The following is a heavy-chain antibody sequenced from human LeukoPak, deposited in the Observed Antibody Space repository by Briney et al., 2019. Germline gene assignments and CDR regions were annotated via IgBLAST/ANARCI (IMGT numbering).Heavy chain of an antibody. Sequence: SETLSLTCAVYGGSFSGYYWSWIRQPPGTGLEWIGEINHSGSTNYNPSLKSRVTISVDTSKNQFSLKLSSVTAADTAVYYCARGHYYDSSGYYCYYYYMDVWGKGTTVTVSS. CDR3: ARGHYYDSSGYYCYYYYMDV. J-gene: IGHJ6*03. CDR1: GGSFSGYY. D-gene: IGHD3-22*01. V-gene: IGHV4-34*01. CDR2: INHSGST.